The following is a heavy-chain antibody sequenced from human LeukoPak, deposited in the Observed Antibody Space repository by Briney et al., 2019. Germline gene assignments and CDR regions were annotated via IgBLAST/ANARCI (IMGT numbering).Heavy chain of an antibody. J-gene: IGHJ3*02. V-gene: IGHV1-18*01. D-gene: IGHD3-10*01. CDR2: ISAYNGNT. CDR3: ARDVQVRGVIITGDAFDI. Sequence: ASVKVSCKASGYTFTSYGISWVRRAPGQGLEWMGWISAYNGNTNYAQKLQGRVTMTTDTSTSTAYMELRSLRSDDTAVYYCARDVQVRGVIITGDAFDIWGQGTMVTVSS. CDR1: GYTFTSYG.